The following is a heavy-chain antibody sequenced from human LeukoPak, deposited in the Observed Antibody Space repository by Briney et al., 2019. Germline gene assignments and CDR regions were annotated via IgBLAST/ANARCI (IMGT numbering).Heavy chain of an antibody. CDR3: ASKVAGIN. Sequence: GGSLRLSCAASGFTFDDYAMHWVRQAPGKGLEWVSLISGSGGSTYYADSVKGRFTISRDNSKNTLYLQMNSLRAEDTAVYYCASKVAGINWGQGTLVTVSS. CDR1: GFTFDDYA. CDR2: ISGSGGST. D-gene: IGHD6-19*01. J-gene: IGHJ4*02. V-gene: IGHV3-23*01.